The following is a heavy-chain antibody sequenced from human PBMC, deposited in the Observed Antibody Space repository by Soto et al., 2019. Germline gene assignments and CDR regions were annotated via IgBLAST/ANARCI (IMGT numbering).Heavy chain of an antibody. V-gene: IGHV3-30-3*01. D-gene: IGHD6-19*01. Sequence: GGSLRLSCAASGFTFSSCAMQWVRQAPGHGLEWVAVISDDXSNKNYSNYVKGRFTIYRDNSKNTLYLQMSSLRAEDTAVYYCARDSSYSSGWYDDAFDFLAQGTMVTVSS. CDR2: ISDDXSNK. CDR3: ARDSSYSSGWYDDAFDF. J-gene: IGHJ3*01. CDR1: GFTFSSCA.